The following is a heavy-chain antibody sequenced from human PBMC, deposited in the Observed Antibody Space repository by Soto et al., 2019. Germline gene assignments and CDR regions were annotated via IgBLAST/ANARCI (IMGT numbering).Heavy chain of an antibody. CDR1: GFTFSSYA. J-gene: IGHJ4*02. V-gene: IGHV3-30-3*01. CDR2: ISYDGSNK. Sequence: QAQLVEAGGGVVQPGRSLRLSCAASGFTFSSYAMHRVRQAPGKGLGWVAVISYDGSNKYYADSVKGRFTISRDNSKNSLYLQMNSLRAEDTAVYDCARVPSSSGRAHFDYWGQGTLVTVSS. CDR3: ARVPSSSGRAHFDY. D-gene: IGHD2-15*01.